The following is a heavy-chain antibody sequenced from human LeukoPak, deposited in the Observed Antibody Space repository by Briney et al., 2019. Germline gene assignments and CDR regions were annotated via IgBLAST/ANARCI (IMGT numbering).Heavy chain of an antibody. CDR2: IYTSGST. J-gene: IGHJ4*02. CDR3: ARRDYGSGSYTPFDY. Sequence: SETLSLTCTVSGGSISSGSYYWSWIRLPAGKGLEWIGRIYTSGSTNYNPSLKSRVTISVDTSKNQFSLKLSSVTAADTAVYYCARRDYGSGSYTPFDYWGQGTLVTVSS. D-gene: IGHD3-10*01. CDR1: GGSISSGSYY. V-gene: IGHV4-61*02.